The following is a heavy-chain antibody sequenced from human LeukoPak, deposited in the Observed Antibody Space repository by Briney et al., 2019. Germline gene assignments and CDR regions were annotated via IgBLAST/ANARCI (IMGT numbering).Heavy chain of an antibody. D-gene: IGHD5-18*01. V-gene: IGHV3-33*01. J-gene: IGHJ4*02. CDR3: ARGGYSYGSGDFWLDY. CDR1: GFTFSSYG. CDR2: IWYDGSNK. Sequence: PGGSLRLSCAASGFTFSSYGMHWVRQAPGKGLEWVAVIWYDGSNKYYADSVKGRFTISRDNSKNTLYLQMNSLRAEDTAVYYCARGGYSYGSGDFWLDYWGQGTLVTVSS.